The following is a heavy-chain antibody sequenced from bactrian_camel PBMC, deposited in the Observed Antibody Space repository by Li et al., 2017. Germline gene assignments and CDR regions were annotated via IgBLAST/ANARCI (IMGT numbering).Heavy chain of an antibody. CDR1: ISHYSTLC. CDR3: AADRLVCLSTNPRGEWNY. Sequence: VQLVESGGGSVEAGGSLRLSCLASISHYSTLCMGWFRQPPGKEREGVAYIYNGARGLTSAIYADSVKGRFTISRDNDKGTLYLQMNLLEPADTAMYYCAADRLVCLSTNPRGEWNYWGQGTQVTVS. CDR2: IYNGARGLTSA. V-gene: IGHV3S42*01. J-gene: IGHJ4*01. D-gene: IGHD5*01.